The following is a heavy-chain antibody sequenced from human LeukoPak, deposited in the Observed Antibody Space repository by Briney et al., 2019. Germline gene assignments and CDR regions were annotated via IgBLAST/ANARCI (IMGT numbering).Heavy chain of an antibody. V-gene: IGHV1-69*04. Sequence: ASVKVSCKASGGTFSSYAISWVRQAPGQGLEWMGRIIPILGIANYAQKFQGRVTMTADKSTSTVYMELSSLRSEDTAVYSCASSPRTQNGCDLYYLDYWGQGTLVTVSS. CDR1: GGTFSSYA. CDR3: ASSPRTQNGCDLYYLDY. CDR2: IIPILGIA. J-gene: IGHJ4*02. D-gene: IGHD5-12*01.